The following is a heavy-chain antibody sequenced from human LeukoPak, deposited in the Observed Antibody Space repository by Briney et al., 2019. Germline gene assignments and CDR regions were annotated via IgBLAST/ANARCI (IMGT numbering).Heavy chain of an antibody. CDR1: GFTFSSYA. CDR3: AKCKYGSGSFASGMDV. V-gene: IGHV3-23*01. J-gene: IGHJ6*02. Sequence: GGSLRLSCAASGFTFSSYAMNWVRQAPGKGLEWVPDISGSGGSTYYADSVKGRFTISRDNSKNTLYLRMNSLRAEDTAVYYCAKCKYGSGSFASGMDVWGQGTTVTVSS. CDR2: ISGSGGST. D-gene: IGHD3-10*01.